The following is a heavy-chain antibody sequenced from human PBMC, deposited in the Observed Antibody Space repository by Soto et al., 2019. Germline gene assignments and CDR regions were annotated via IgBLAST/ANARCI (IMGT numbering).Heavy chain of an antibody. J-gene: IGHJ4*02. D-gene: IGHD3-16*01. V-gene: IGHV1-18*04. CDR3: ARGGPTVGRLQPDVWDY. CDR1: GYTFTSYG. Sequence: ASVKVSCKASGYTFTSYGISWVRQAPGQGLEWMGWISAYNGNTNYAQKLQGRVTMTTDTSTSTAYMELRSLRSDDTAVYYCARGGPTVGRLQPDVWDYWGQGTLVTVSS. CDR2: ISAYNGNT.